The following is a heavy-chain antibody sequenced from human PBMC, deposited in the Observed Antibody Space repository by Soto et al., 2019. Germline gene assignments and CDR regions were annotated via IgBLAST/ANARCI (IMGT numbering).Heavy chain of an antibody. D-gene: IGHD3-22*01. Sequence: GVSLRLSCAASGFTFSSYGMHWVRQAPGKGLEWVAVIWYDGSNKYYADPVKGRFTISRDNSKNTLYLQMNSLRAEYTAVYYCARECITMIVVTRPYYGMDVWGQGTTVTVSS. CDR3: ARECITMIVVTRPYYGMDV. CDR1: GFTFSSYG. CDR2: IWYDGSNK. V-gene: IGHV3-33*01. J-gene: IGHJ6*02.